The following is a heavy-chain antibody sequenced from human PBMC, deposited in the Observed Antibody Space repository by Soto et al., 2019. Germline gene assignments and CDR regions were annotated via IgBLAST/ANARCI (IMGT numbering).Heavy chain of an antibody. CDR1: GGTFSSYA. D-gene: IGHD2-15*01. J-gene: IGHJ5*02. Sequence: QVQLVQSGAEVKKPGSSVKVSCKASGGTFSSYAISWVRQAPGQGLEWMGGIIPIFGTANYAQKFQGGVMFTAEESTSTAYMGLSSMGSEDTAVYYCGRGGGYCSGGSCYSGGHWFDPWGQGTLVTVSS. CDR2: IIPIFGTA. V-gene: IGHV1-69*01. CDR3: GRGGGYCSGGSCYSGGHWFDP.